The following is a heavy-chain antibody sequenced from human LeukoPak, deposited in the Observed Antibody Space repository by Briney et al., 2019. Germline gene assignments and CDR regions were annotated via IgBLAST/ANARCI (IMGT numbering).Heavy chain of an antibody. CDR2: INPNSGGT. CDR3: ARDPGWLVGLLAFDI. CDR1: GYTFTGYY. V-gene: IGHV1-2*02. Sequence: ASVKVSCKASGYTFTGYYMHWVRQAPGQGLEWMGWINPNSGGTNYAQKFQGRVTMTRDTSISTAYMELSRLRSDDTAVYYCARDPGWLVGLLAFDIWGQGTMVTVSS. J-gene: IGHJ3*02. D-gene: IGHD6-6*01.